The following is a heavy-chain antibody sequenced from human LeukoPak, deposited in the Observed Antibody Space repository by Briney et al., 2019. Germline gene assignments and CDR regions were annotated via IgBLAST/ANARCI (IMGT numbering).Heavy chain of an antibody. CDR3: ARDLRLFDP. D-gene: IGHD5-12*01. CDR1: GGSFSGYY. J-gene: IGHJ5*02. Sequence: SETLSLTCAVYGGSFSGYYWSWIRQPPGKGLEWIGEINHSGSTNYNPSLKSRVTISVDTSKNQFSLKLSSVTAADTAVYYCARDLRLFDPWGQGTLVTVSS. CDR2: INHSGST. V-gene: IGHV4-34*01.